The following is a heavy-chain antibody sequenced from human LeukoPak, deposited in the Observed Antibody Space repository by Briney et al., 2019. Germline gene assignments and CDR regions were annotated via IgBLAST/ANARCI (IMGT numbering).Heavy chain of an antibody. CDR3: ARAIGAVIWGWYFDL. CDR1: GYTFTGYY. Sequence: GASVKVSCKASGYTFTGYYMHWVRQAPGQGLEWMGWINPNSGGTNYAQKFQGRVTMTRDTSISTAYMELSRLRSDDTAVYYCARAIGAVIWGWYFDLWGRGTLVTVSS. J-gene: IGHJ2*01. CDR2: INPNSGGT. D-gene: IGHD3-3*01. V-gene: IGHV1-2*02.